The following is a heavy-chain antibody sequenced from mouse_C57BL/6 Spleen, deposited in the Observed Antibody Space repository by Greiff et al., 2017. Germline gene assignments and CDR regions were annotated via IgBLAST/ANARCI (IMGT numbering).Heavy chain of an antibody. V-gene: IGHV1-62-2*01. CDR3: ARHEEGTTEYFDY. J-gene: IGHJ2*01. Sequence: VQLQQSGAELVKPGASVKLSCKASGYTFTEYTIHWVKQRSGQGLEWIGWFYPGSGSIKYNEKFKDKVTLTADKSSSTVYMEHSRLTSEDSAVYFCARHEEGTTEYFDYWGQGTTLTVYS. CDR1: GYTFTEYT. CDR2: FYPGSGSI. D-gene: IGHD1-1*01.